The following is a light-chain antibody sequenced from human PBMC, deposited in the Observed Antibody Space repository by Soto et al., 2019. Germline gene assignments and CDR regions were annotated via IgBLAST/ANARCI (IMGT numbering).Light chain of an antibody. CDR2: EVT. CDR1: SSDVGGYDY. J-gene: IGLJ1*01. CDR3: SSYAGRTLYV. Sequence: QSVLTQPPSASGSPGQSVTISCTGTSSDVGGYDYVSWYQQRPGKAPKLLIHEVTKRPSGVPGRFSGSKSGNTASLTVSGLQAEDEADYYCSSYAGRTLYVFGTGTKVTVL. V-gene: IGLV2-8*01.